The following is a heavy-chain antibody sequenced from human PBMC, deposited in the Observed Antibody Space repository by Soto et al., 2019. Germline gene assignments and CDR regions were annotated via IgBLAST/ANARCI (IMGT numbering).Heavy chain of an antibody. CDR2: IYYSGST. Sequence: PSETLSLTCTVSGGSISSGGYYWSWIRQHPGKGLEWIGYIYYSGSTHYNPSLKSRVTISVDTSNNQFSLKLSSVTAADTAVYYCARGKGSIVATISAFDIWGQGTMVTVSS. CDR1: GGSISSGGYY. J-gene: IGHJ3*02. D-gene: IGHD5-12*01. V-gene: IGHV4-31*03. CDR3: ARGKGSIVATISAFDI.